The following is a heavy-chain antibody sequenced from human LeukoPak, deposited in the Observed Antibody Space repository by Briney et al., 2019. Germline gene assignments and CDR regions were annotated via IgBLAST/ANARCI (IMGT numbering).Heavy chain of an antibody. Sequence: GGSLRLSCAGSGFTFSSYWMSWVRQAPGKGLEWVANIKQDGSEKYYVDSVKGRFTISRDNAKNSLYLQMNSLRAEDTAVYYCAREGIVDTAMVDWGQGTLVTVSS. J-gene: IGHJ4*02. D-gene: IGHD5-18*01. CDR3: AREGIVDTAMVD. V-gene: IGHV3-7*01. CDR1: GFTFSSYW. CDR2: IKQDGSEK.